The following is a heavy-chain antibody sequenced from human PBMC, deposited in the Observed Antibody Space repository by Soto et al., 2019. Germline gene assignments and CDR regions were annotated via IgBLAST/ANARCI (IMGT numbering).Heavy chain of an antibody. J-gene: IGHJ4*02. Sequence: QLQLQESGPGLVKPSETLSLTCTVSGGSISSSSYYWGWIRQPPGKGLEWIGSIYYSGSTYYNPSLKSRVTISVDTSKNQFSLKLSSVTAADTAVDYCARLANYDILTGYGYWGQGTLVTVSS. CDR1: GGSISSSSYY. CDR3: ARLANYDILTGYGY. V-gene: IGHV4-39*01. D-gene: IGHD3-9*01. CDR2: IYYSGST.